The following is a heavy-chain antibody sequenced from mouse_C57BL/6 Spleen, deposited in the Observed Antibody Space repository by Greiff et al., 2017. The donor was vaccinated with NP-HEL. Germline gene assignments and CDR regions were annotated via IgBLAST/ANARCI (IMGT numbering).Heavy chain of an antibody. CDR3: ASLDSSGYYAMDY. J-gene: IGHJ4*01. D-gene: IGHD3-2*02. V-gene: IGHV2-9-1*01. CDR2: IWTGGGT. Sequence: VMLVESGPGLVAPSQSLSITCTVSGFSLTSYAISWVRQPPGKGLEWLGVIWTGGGTNYNSALKSRLSISKDNSKSQVFLKMNSLQTDDTARYYCASLDSSGYYAMDYWGQGTSVTVSS. CDR1: GFSLTSYA.